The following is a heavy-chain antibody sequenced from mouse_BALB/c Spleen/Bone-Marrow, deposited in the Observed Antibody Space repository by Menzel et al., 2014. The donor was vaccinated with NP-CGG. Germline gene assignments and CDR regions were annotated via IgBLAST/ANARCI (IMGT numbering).Heavy chain of an antibody. CDR2: INPYNDGT. D-gene: IGHD2-2*01. V-gene: IGHV1-14*01. CDR3: ARVYYGYDGTSSWFAY. J-gene: IGHJ3*01. CDR1: GYTFTNYV. Sequence: VQLQQSGPELVKPGASVKMSCKASGYTFTNYVMHWVKQKPGQGLEWIGYINPYNDGTKYNEKFKGKATLTSDKSSSTAYMDLSSRTSEVSAVYYCARVYYGYDGTSSWFAYWGQGTLVTVAA.